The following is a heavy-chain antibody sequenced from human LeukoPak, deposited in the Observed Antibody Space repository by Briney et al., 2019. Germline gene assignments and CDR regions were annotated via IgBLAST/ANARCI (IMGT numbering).Heavy chain of an antibody. V-gene: IGHV3-30-3*01. CDR1: GFTFSSYA. Sequence: GGSLRLSCAASGFTFSSYAMHWVRQAPGKGLEWVAVISYDGSNKYYADSVKGRFTISRDNSKNTLYLQMNSLRAEDTAVYYCASLSGYPLDYWGQGTLVTVSS. J-gene: IGHJ4*02. CDR2: ISYDGSNK. CDR3: ASLSGYPLDY. D-gene: IGHD3-22*01.